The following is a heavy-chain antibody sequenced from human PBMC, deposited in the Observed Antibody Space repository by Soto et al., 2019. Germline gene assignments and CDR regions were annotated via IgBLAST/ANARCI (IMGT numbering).Heavy chain of an antibody. CDR3: ARGVGSGTYYNQYNWFDP. V-gene: IGHV1-18*01. Sequence: GTSVKVSSKAPGYTFTNYGISWVRQAPGQGLEWMGWINTYNGNTNHAQKLQGRVTMTTDTSTSTAYMELRSLRSDDTAVYYCARGVGSGTYYNQYNWFDPWGQGTLVTVSS. J-gene: IGHJ5*02. CDR2: INTYNGNT. CDR1: GYTFTNYG. D-gene: IGHD3-10*01.